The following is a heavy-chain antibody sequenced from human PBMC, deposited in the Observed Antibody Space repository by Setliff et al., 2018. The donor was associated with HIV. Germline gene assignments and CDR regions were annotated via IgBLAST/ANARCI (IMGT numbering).Heavy chain of an antibody. J-gene: IGHJ4*02. Sequence: GGSLRLSCAASGFTLSDYYMSWIRQAPGKGLEWVSYISSSGSTIYYVDAVKGRFTISRDNAKKSVFLHMNSLRAEDTAVYYCAMSPYSSGLFDYWGQGTLVTVSS. D-gene: IGHD6-19*01. CDR2: ISSSGSTI. V-gene: IGHV3-11*04. CDR1: GFTLSDYY. CDR3: AMSPYSSGLFDY.